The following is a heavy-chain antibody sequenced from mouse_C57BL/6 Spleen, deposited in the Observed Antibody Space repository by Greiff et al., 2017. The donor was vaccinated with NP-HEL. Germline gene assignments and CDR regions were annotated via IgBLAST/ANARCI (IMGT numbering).Heavy chain of an antibody. V-gene: IGHV1-52*01. CDR3: ARGVWDWYFDV. CDR1: GYTFTSYW. Sequence: QVQLQQPGAELVRPGSSVKLSCKASGYTFTSYWMHWVKQRPIQGLEWIGNIDPSDSETHYNQKFKDKATLTVDKSSSTAYMQLSSLTSEDSAVYYCARGVWDWYFDVWGTGTTVTVSS. J-gene: IGHJ1*03. CDR2: IDPSDSET.